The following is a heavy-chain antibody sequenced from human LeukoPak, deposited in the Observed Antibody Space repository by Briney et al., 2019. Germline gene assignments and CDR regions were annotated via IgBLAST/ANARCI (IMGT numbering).Heavy chain of an antibody. J-gene: IGHJ5*02. D-gene: IGHD3-22*01. CDR3: ATDSHYYDSSGYYNWFDP. CDR1: GYTFTSYG. Sequence: ASVKVSCKASGYTFTSYGISWVRQAPGQGLEWMGWISAYNGNTNYAQKVQGRVTMTTDTPTSTAYMELRSLRSDDTAVYYCATDSHYYDSSGYYNWFDPWGQGTLVTVSS. V-gene: IGHV1-18*01. CDR2: ISAYNGNT.